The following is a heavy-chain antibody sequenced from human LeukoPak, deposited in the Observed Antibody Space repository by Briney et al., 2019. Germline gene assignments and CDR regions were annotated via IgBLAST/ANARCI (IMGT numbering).Heavy chain of an antibody. CDR3: AIVAKSGAFRTDY. J-gene: IGHJ4*02. CDR1: GFTFSSYG. Sequence: PGRSLRLSCAASGFTFSSYGMHWVRQAPGKGLEWVSSISSSSSYIYYAVSVRGRFTISRDNAKNSLYLQMNSLRDEDTAVYYCAIVAKSGAFRTDYWGQGTLVTVSS. V-gene: IGHV3-21*06. D-gene: IGHD2-15*01. CDR2: ISSSSSYI.